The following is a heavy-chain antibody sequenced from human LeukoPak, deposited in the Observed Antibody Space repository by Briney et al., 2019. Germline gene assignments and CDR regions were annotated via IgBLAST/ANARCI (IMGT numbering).Heavy chain of an antibody. J-gene: IGHJ4*02. V-gene: IGHV3-7*01. CDR2: IKQDGSEK. CDR3: ARANPLETGTPFGY. CDR1: GFTFSSYA. D-gene: IGHD1-7*01. Sequence: GGSLRLSCAASGFTFSSYAMGWVRQAPGRGLEWVANIKQDGSEKYYVDSVKGRFTISRDNAKNSLYLQMNSLRAEDTAVYYCARANPLETGTPFGYWGQGTLVTVSS.